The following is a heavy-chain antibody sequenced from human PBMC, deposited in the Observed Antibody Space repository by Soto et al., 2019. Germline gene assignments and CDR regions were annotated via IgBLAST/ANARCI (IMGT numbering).Heavy chain of an antibody. CDR2: IYYSGST. Sequence: TLSLTCTVSGGSISSYYWSWIRQPPGKGLEWIGYIYYSGSTNYNPSLKSRVTISVDTSKNQFSLKLSSVTAADTAVYYCARLPYYYGSALMDVWGKGTTVTVSS. D-gene: IGHD3-10*01. CDR3: ARLPYYYGSALMDV. CDR1: GGSISSYY. V-gene: IGHV4-59*01. J-gene: IGHJ6*04.